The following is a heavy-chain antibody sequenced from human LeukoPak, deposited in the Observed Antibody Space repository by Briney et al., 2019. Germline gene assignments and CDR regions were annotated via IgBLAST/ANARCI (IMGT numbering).Heavy chain of an antibody. Sequence: GASVKVSCKASGYTFTSYDINWVRQATGQGLEWMGWMNPNSGNTGYAQKFQGRVTMTRNTSISTAYMELSSLRSEDTAVYYCARGSKRYSNYHDAFDIWGQGTMVTVS. CDR3: ARGSKRYSNYHDAFDI. J-gene: IGHJ3*02. D-gene: IGHD4-11*01. V-gene: IGHV1-8*01. CDR2: MNPNSGNT. CDR1: GYTFTSYD.